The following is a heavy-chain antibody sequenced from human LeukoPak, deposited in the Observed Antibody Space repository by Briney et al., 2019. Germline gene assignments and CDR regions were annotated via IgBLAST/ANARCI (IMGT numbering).Heavy chain of an antibody. CDR3: SSLAYYYDSSGINREH. Sequence: GGSLRLSCAASGFTFSGSAMHWVRQASGKGLEWVGRIRSKVNTYATAYAASVKGRFTISRDDSKNTAYLQMNSLKTEETAGSYSSSLAYYYDSSGINREHWGQGTLVTVSS. V-gene: IGHV3-73*01. D-gene: IGHD3-22*01. CDR2: IRSKVNTYAT. CDR1: GFTFSGSA. J-gene: IGHJ1*01.